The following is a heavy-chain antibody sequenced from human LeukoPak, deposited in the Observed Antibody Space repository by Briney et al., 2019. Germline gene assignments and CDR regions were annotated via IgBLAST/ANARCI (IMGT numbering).Heavy chain of an antibody. J-gene: IGHJ4*02. D-gene: IGHD6-19*01. CDR1: GGSFSGYY. V-gene: IGHV4-34*01. CDR3: ARLGRQWLVLGFDY. Sequence: SGTLSLTCAVYGGSFSGYYWSWIRQPPGKGLEWIGEINHSGSTNYNPSLKSRVTISVDTSKNQFSLKLSSVTAADTAVYYCARLGRQWLVLGFDYWGQGTLVTVSS. CDR2: INHSGST.